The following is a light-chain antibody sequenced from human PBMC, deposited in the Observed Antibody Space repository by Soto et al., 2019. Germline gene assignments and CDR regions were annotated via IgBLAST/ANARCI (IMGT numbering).Light chain of an antibody. J-gene: IGLJ2*01. CDR1: GSSIGTNT. CDR2: GNN. CDR3: AAWDGSLNNVL. Sequence: QSVLTQPPSASGTPGQRVTISCSGSGSSIGTNTVNRYRQLPGTAPKLLIYGNNQRPSGVPDRFSGSKSGTSASLGISGLQSEDEADYYCAAWDGSLNNVLFGGGTKLTVL. V-gene: IGLV1-44*01.